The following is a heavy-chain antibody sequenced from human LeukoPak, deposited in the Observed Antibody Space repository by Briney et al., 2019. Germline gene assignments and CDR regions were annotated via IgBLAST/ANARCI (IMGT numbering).Heavy chain of an antibody. J-gene: IGHJ4*02. V-gene: IGHV3-49*03. CDR2: IRSKAYGGTT. CDR3: TRDGYYLFGY. Sequence: PGGSLRLSCTASGFTFGDYAMGWFRQAPGKGLEWVGFIRSKAYGGTTEYAASVKGRFTISRDDSKSIAYLQMNSLETEDTAVYYCTRDGYYLFGYWGQGTLVTVSS. CDR1: GFTFGDYA. D-gene: IGHD3-22*01.